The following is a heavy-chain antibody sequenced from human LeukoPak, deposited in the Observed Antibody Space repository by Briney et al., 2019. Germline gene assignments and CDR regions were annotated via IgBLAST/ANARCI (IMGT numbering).Heavy chain of an antibody. J-gene: IGHJ4*02. CDR1: GFTFSSYA. CDR3: ARGGSYSNY. CDR2: ISGSGDST. Sequence: GGSLRLSCAASGFTFSSYAMSWVRQAPGKGLEWVSAISGSGDSTYYGDSVKGRFTISRDNSKNTLYLQMNSLRAEDTAVYYCARGGSYSNYWGQGTLVTVSS. D-gene: IGHD1-26*01. V-gene: IGHV3-23*01.